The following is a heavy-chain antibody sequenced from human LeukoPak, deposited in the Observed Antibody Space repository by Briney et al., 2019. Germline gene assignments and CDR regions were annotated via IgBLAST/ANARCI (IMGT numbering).Heavy chain of an antibody. J-gene: IGHJ4*02. V-gene: IGHV1-18*01. CDR1: GYTFTGYG. Sequence: ASVKVSCKASGYTFTGYGISWVRQAPGQGLEWMGWISAYNGNTNYAQKLQGRVTMTTDTSTSTAYMELRSLRSDDTAVYYCARDGRSEQLGAFDYWGQGTLVTVSS. CDR3: ARDGRSEQLGAFDY. CDR2: ISAYNGNT. D-gene: IGHD6-6*01.